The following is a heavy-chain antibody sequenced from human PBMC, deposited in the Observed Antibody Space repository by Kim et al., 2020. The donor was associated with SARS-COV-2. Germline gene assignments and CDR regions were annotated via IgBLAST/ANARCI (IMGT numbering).Heavy chain of an antibody. CDR3: VTGYKLL. CDR1: GVTFSSYS. J-gene: IGHJ3*01. D-gene: IGHD5-12*01. V-gene: IGHV3-48*02. CDR2: VSSGRITI. Sequence: GGSLRLSCVLSGVTFSSYSMNWVRQAPGKGLEWVSYVSSGRITIYYADSVRGRFTISRDDAKNSLYLQMNSLRENDTAVYYCVTGYKLLWGPGTMVTVSS.